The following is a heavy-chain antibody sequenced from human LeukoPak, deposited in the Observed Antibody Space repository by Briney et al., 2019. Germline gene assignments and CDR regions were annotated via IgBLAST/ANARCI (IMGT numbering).Heavy chain of an antibody. CDR1: GYTFTSYG. Sequence: ASVKVSCKASGYTFTSYGISWVRQAPGQGLEWMGWISAYNGNTNYAQKLQGRVTMTTDTSTSTAYMELRSLRSDDTAVYYCGRDRPYYGSGRTFYFDFWGQGTLVTVSS. J-gene: IGHJ4*02. CDR2: ISAYNGNT. D-gene: IGHD3-10*01. CDR3: GRDRPYYGSGRTFYFDF. V-gene: IGHV1-18*01.